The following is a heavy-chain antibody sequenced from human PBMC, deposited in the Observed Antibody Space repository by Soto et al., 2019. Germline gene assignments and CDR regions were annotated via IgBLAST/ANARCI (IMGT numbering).Heavy chain of an antibody. CDR3: TRGRYYDNSGYYYYFDY. CDR1: GFTFSSYW. J-gene: IGHJ4*02. D-gene: IGHD3-22*01. V-gene: IGHV3-7*05. CDR2: IKQDGSEK. Sequence: PGGSLRLSCAASGFTFSSYWMGWVRQAPGKGLEWVANIKQDGSEKYYVDSVKGRFTISRDNAKNSLYLQINSLRAEDTAVYYCTRGRYYDNSGYYYYFDYWGQGTLVTVSS.